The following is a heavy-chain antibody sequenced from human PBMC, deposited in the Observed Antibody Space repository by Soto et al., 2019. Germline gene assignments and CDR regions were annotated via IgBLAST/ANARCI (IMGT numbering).Heavy chain of an antibody. D-gene: IGHD3-10*01. Sequence: TSETLSLTCTVSGGSISSGDYYWSWIRQPPGKGLEWIGYIYYSGSTYYNPSLKSRVTISVDTSKNQFSLKLSSVTAADTAVYYCARDLRGSFYYYYYGMDVWGQGTTVTV. CDR1: GGSISSGDYY. J-gene: IGHJ6*02. V-gene: IGHV4-30-4*01. CDR2: IYYSGST. CDR3: ARDLRGSFYYYYYGMDV.